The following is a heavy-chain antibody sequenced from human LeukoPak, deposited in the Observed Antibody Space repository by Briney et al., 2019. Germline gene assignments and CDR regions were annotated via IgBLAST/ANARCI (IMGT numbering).Heavy chain of an antibody. CDR2: IHHSGYT. CDR3: ARIWPDL. CDR1: GGSFSGYY. Sequence: SETLSLTCAVYGGSFSGYYWSWIRQPPGKGLEWIGEIHHSGYTNYNPSLESRLTISIDTSRKRFSLNLNSVTAADTAVYYCARIWPDLWGRGTLVTVSS. J-gene: IGHJ2*01. V-gene: IGHV4-34*01. D-gene: IGHD3-10*01.